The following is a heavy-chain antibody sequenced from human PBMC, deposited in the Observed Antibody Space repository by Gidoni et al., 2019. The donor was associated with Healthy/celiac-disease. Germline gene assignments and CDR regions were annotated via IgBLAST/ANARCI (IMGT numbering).Heavy chain of an antibody. CDR2: ISGSGGRT. D-gene: IGHD5-18*01. J-gene: IGHJ6*02. CDR1: GFTFSSYA. V-gene: IGHV3-23*01. Sequence: EVQLLESGGGLVQPGGSLRLSCAASGFTFSSYAMSWVRQAPGQGLEWVAAISGSGGRTNYADTVKGRFTISRDNSKNTLYLQMNSLRAEDTAVYYCAKDGGSLVGYSYGGGMDVWGQGTTVTVSS. CDR3: AKDGGSLVGYSYGGGMDV.